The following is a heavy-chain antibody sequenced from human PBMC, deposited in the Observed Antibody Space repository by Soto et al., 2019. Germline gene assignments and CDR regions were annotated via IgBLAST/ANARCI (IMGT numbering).Heavy chain of an antibody. V-gene: IGHV2-5*02. CDR3: AHTHAGHRRQDPFGY. D-gene: IGHD6-13*01. Sequence: QITLKESGPTLLKPTQTLTLTCSFSGFSLTSSGAGVGWIRQPPGKALERLAVIYWDEDKRYSPSLRSRLTNXXDXSXXQVVLTMTNLDPADTATYFCAHTHAGHRRQDPFGYWGQGTLVTVSS. J-gene: IGHJ4*02. CDR1: GFSLTSSGAG. CDR2: IYWDEDK.